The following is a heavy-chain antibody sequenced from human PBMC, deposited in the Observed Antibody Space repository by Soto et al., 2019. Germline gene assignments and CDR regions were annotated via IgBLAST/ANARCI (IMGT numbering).Heavy chain of an antibody. CDR1: GFTFSSYA. V-gene: IGHV3-23*01. J-gene: IGHJ4*02. CDR2: ISGRGGST. CDR3: AKVRVGCSSTSCYGFDY. D-gene: IGHD2-2*01. Sequence: EVQLLESGGGLVQPGGSLRLSCAASGFTFSSYAMSWVRQAPGKGLEWVSAISGRGGSTYYADSVKGRFTISRDNSKNTLYLKMNSLRAEATAVYYCAKVRVGCSSTSCYGFDYWGQGTLVTVSS.